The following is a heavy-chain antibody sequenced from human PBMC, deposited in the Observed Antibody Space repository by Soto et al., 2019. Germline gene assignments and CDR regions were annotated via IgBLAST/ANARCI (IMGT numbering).Heavy chain of an antibody. Sequence: GGSLRLSCAASGLRFSSYAMSWVRQAPGKGLEWGSGISGSGGSTYFADSVKGRFAISRDNSKNTLYLQMNSLRAEDTAVYYCAKGRGSYYAYDMDVWGQGTAVTVSS. J-gene: IGHJ6*02. V-gene: IGHV3-23*01. CDR3: AKGRGSYYAYDMDV. CDR1: GLRFSSYA. CDR2: ISGSGGST. D-gene: IGHD3-16*01.